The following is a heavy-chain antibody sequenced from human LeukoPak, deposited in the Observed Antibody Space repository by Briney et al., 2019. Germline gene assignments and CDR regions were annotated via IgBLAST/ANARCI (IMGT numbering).Heavy chain of an antibody. CDR2: IKQDGSEK. J-gene: IGHJ4*02. V-gene: IGHV3-7*01. D-gene: IGHD3-3*01. CDR3: ARLRITIFGVVITPLDY. Sequence: GGSLRLSCAASGFTFSSYWMSWVRQAPGKGLEWVANIKQDGSEKYYVDSVKGRFTISRDNAKNSLYLQMNSLRAEDTAVYYCARLRITIFGVVITPLDYWGQGTLVTVSS. CDR1: GFTFSSYW.